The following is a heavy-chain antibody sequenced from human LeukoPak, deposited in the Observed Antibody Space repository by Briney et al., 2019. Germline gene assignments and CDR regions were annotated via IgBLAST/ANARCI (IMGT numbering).Heavy chain of an antibody. CDR1: GFTFSSYW. CDR2: INSDGGST. Sequence: SGGSLRLSCAASGFTFSSYWMHWVSQFPGKGWVWVSLINSDGGSTRYADSVKGRFTISRDNAKKTLYLHMNSLRAEDTAVYYCARKGQFSSGWDPLNYWGQGTLVTVSS. V-gene: IGHV3-74*01. D-gene: IGHD6-19*01. CDR3: ARKGQFSSGWDPLNY. J-gene: IGHJ4*02.